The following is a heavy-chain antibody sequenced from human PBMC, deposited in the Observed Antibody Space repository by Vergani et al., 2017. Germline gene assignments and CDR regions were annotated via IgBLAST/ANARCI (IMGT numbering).Heavy chain of an antibody. Sequence: QVQPQQCGAGLLKPSETLSLTCAVYGGSFSGYYWSLIRQAPGKGLGWSGEINHSGSTNYKPSLKSRVTISVDTSKNQFSLKLSSVTAADTAVYYWARAGGPYYDFWSGDHRAFDIWGQGTMVTVSS. CDR2: INHSGST. V-gene: IGHV4-34*01. CDR3: ARAGGPYYDFWSGDHRAFDI. J-gene: IGHJ3*02. D-gene: IGHD3-3*01. CDR1: GGSFSGYY.